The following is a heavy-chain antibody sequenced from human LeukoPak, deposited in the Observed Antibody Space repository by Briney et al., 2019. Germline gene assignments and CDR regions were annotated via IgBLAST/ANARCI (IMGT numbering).Heavy chain of an antibody. CDR3: ARVAAAAILDY. V-gene: IGHV4-30-2*01. J-gene: IGHJ4*02. CDR2: IHHSGGT. D-gene: IGHD6-13*01. Sequence: PSQTLSLTCTVSCGSISSGGYYWSWVRQPPGKGLEWIGEIHHSGGTNYNPSLKSRVTISLDKSKNYFSLQLNSATAADTAVYYCARVAAAAILDYWGQGTLVTVSS. CDR1: CGSISSGGYY.